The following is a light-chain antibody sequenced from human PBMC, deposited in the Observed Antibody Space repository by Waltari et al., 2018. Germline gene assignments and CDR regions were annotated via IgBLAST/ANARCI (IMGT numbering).Light chain of an antibody. CDR2: GAS. Sequence: DIQMTQSPSSLSASVGDRVTISCRASQNINTYLNWYQQKPGKAPNRLINGASRLQSGVPSRFSGSGSGTDFTLTINSLQVEDVATYYCQQSNSGPWTFGQGTK. CDR1: QNINTY. V-gene: IGKV1-39*01. J-gene: IGKJ1*01. CDR3: QQSNSGPWT.